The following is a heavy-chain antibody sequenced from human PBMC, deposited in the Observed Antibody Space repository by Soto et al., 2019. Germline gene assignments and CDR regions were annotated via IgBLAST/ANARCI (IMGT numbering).Heavy chain of an antibody. CDR2: ISAYNGNT. D-gene: IGHD3-3*02. V-gene: IGHV1-18*04. CDR1: GYTFTSYG. J-gene: IGHJ5*02. Sequence: QVQLVQSGAEVKKPGASVKVSCKASGYTFTSYGISWVRQAPGQGLEWMGWISAYNGNTNYAQKLQDRVTMTTDTSTSTAYMELRSLRSDDTAVYYCARAWSVHFWIDGSGFDPWGQGTLVTVSS. CDR3: ARAWSVHFWIDGSGFDP.